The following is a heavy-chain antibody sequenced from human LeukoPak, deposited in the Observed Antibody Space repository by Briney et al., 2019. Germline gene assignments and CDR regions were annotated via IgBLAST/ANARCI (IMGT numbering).Heavy chain of an antibody. CDR1: GGSVSSYY. D-gene: IGHD2-2*01. CDR2: LPHSGSS. Sequence: SETLSLTYTVSGGSVSSYYWSWIRRPPGRGLEWIAYLPHSGSSDSNPSLTSRVTTLVDTSKNQFSLKLTSVTAADTAVYSCARARYANAWYAFDIWGHGTMVTVSS. V-gene: IGHV4-59*02. J-gene: IGHJ3*02. CDR3: ARARYANAWYAFDI.